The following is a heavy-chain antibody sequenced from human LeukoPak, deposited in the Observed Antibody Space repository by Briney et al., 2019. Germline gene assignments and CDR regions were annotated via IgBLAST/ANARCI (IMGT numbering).Heavy chain of an antibody. V-gene: IGHV3-48*01. CDR1: GFTFSAYS. D-gene: IGHD5-24*01. Sequence: HPGGSLRLSCAASGFTFSAYSMNWVRQAPGKGLEWISYIGISCGNTKYADSVKGRFTISGDKAKNSLYLQMNSLRVEDTAVYYCARDYKYAFDNWGQGTLVTVSS. J-gene: IGHJ4*02. CDR3: ARDYKYAFDN. CDR2: IGISCGNT.